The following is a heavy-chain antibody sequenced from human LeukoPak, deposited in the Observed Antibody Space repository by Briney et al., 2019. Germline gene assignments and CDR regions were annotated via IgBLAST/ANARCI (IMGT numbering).Heavy chain of an antibody. CDR3: ASFSSSWYNWYFDL. V-gene: IGHV4-4*02. Sequence: PSETLSLTCAVSGGSISSSNWWSWVRQPPGKGLEWIGEIYHSGNTNYNPSLKSRVTVSVDMSKNQFSLKLSSVTAADTAVYYCASFSSSWYNWYFDLWGRGTLVTVSS. CDR1: GGSISSSNW. CDR2: IYHSGNT. J-gene: IGHJ2*01. D-gene: IGHD6-13*01.